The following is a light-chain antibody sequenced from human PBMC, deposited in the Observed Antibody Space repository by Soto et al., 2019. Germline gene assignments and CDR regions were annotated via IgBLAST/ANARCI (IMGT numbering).Light chain of an antibody. Sequence: EIGLTQSPGTLSLSPGERATLSCRASQSISSSYLAWYQQKPGQAPRLLIHGASSRATGIPDRFSGSGSGTDFTLTISRLEPEDFAVYFCQQYGSSPWTFGLGTKVDIK. CDR2: GAS. J-gene: IGKJ1*01. V-gene: IGKV3-20*01. CDR3: QQYGSSPWT. CDR1: QSISSSY.